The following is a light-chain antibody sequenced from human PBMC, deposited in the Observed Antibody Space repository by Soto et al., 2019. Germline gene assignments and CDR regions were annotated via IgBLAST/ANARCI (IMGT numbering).Light chain of an antibody. CDR1: SSDVGSYNL. CDR2: EVS. Sequence: QSALTQPASVYGSPGQSITISCTGTSSDVGSYNLVSWYQQHPGKAPKRMIYEVSKRPSGVSNRFSGSKSGNTASLTISGLQSEYEADYYCCSYAGSSNVVFGGGTKLNVL. V-gene: IGLV2-23*02. CDR3: CSYAGSSNVV. J-gene: IGLJ2*01.